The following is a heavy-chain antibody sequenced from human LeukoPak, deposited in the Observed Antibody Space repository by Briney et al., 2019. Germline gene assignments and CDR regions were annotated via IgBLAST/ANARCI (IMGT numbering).Heavy chain of an antibody. J-gene: IGHJ3*01. CDR1: GCTFTNYD. CDR2: MHPSNGDT. Sequence: ASVKVSCKASGCTFTNYDINWVRQATGQGLEWMGWMHPSNGDTGYAQKFQGRVTMTRNTSTTTAYMELSSLRSDDTAVYYCARRVRGVVIFSRAQGSFDLWGQGTLVTVSS. D-gene: IGHD3-10*01. V-gene: IGHV1-8*01. CDR3: ARRVRGVVIFSRAQGSFDL.